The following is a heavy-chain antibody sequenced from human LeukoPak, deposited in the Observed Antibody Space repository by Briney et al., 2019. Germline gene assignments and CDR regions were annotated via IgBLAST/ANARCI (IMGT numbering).Heavy chain of an antibody. CDR1: GDSLINTNYY. J-gene: IGHJ4*02. Sequence: PSETLSLTCSVSGDSLINTNYYWGWIRQPPGKGLEWIGEIYPSGSVNYSPSLKSRVTISVDKSKNQFSLNLNSVTAADTAVYYCARDLGTLKAANGMGYWGQGALVTVSS. CDR3: ARDLGTLKAANGMGY. CDR2: IYPSGSV. V-gene: IGHV4-39*07. D-gene: IGHD6-13*01.